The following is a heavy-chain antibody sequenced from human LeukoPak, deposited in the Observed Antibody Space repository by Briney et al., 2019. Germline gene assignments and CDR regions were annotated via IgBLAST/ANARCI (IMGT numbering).Heavy chain of an antibody. CDR2: INPNSGGT. D-gene: IGHD2-21*01. J-gene: IGHJ4*02. Sequence: ASVTVSCKASGYTFTGYYMHWVRQAPGQGLEWMGWINPNSGGTNYAQKFQGRVTMTRDTSISTAYMELSRLRSDDTAVYYCARDQFPNPDFDYWGQGTLVTVSS. CDR1: GYTFTGYY. CDR3: ARDQFPNPDFDY. V-gene: IGHV1-2*02.